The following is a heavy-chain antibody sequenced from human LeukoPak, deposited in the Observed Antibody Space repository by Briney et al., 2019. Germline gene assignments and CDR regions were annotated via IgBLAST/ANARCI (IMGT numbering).Heavy chain of an antibody. CDR1: GLSFSTYS. CDR3: ARGFGSSSGGYYYYMDV. Sequence: GGSLRLACAASGLSFSTYSMNWVRQAPGKGLEWVSSISSSSIYRYYADSVKGRFTISRDNAKKSLYLQMNSLRAEDTAVYYCARGFGSSSGGYYYYMDVWGKGTTVTVSS. CDR2: ISSSSIYR. D-gene: IGHD6-6*01. J-gene: IGHJ6*03. V-gene: IGHV3-21*01.